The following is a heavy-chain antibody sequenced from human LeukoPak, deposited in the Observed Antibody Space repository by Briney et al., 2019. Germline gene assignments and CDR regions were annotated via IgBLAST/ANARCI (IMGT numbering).Heavy chain of an antibody. Sequence: ASVKVSCKASGYTFTNFYTHWVRQAPGQGLEWMGWINPDSGDSNSTQHFQGRVTMTRDTSISTAYMELSGLRSDDTAVYYCARGTSNWSTSFPSWGQGTLVTVST. V-gene: IGHV1-2*02. J-gene: IGHJ5*02. CDR1: GYTFTNFY. D-gene: IGHD6-13*01. CDR3: ARGTSNWSTSFPS. CDR2: INPDSGDS.